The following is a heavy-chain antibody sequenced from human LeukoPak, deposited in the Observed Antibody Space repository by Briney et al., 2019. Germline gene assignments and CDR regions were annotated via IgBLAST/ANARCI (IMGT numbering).Heavy chain of an antibody. CDR1: GFTFNNAW. D-gene: IGHD5-18*01. J-gene: IGHJ4*02. Sequence: GGSLRLSCAASGFTFNNAWMSWVRLAPGKGLEWVGRIKSKTDGGTADYAAPVKGRFTISRDDSKNMVFLQMNSLKIADAALYFCATEADTAMALPKNWGQGTLVTVSS. CDR2: IKSKTDGGTA. V-gene: IGHV3-15*01. CDR3: ATEADTAMALPKN.